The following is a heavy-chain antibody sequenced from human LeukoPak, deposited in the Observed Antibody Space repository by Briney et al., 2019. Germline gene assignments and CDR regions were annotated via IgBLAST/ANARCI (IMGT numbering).Heavy chain of an antibody. D-gene: IGHD3-3*01. CDR3: ATAWHYDFWSGLPTYYFDY. J-gene: IGHJ4*02. Sequence: GGSLRLSCAASGFTFSSYSMNWVRQAPGKGLEWVTSISSSSSYIYYADSVKGRFTISRDNAKNSLYLQMNSLRAEDTAVYYCATAWHYDFWSGLPTYYFDYWGQGTLVTVSS. CDR2: ISSSSSYI. V-gene: IGHV3-21*01. CDR1: GFTFSSYS.